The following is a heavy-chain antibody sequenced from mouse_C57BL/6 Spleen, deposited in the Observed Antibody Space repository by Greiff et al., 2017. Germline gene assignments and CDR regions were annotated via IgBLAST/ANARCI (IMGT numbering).Heavy chain of an antibody. CDR3: ARGDYGSSYLFDY. Sequence: QVQLKQSGAELVKPGASVKISCKASGYAFSSYWMNWVKQRPGKGLEWIGQIYPGDGDTNYNGKFKGKATLTADKSSSTAYMQLSSLTSEDSAVDFCARGDYGSSYLFDYWGQGTTLTVSS. V-gene: IGHV1-80*01. CDR1: GYAFSSYW. CDR2: IYPGDGDT. J-gene: IGHJ2*01. D-gene: IGHD1-1*01.